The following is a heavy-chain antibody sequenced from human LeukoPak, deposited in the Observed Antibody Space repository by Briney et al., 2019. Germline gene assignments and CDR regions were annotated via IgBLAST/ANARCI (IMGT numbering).Heavy chain of an antibody. Sequence: SVKVSCKTSGGTFSSYAISWVRQAPGQGLEWMGGIIPIFGTANYAQRFQGRVTITADESTSTAYMELSSLRSEDTAVYYCASPSPHSARGDAFDIWGQGTMVTVSS. V-gene: IGHV1-69*13. CDR1: GGTFSSYA. J-gene: IGHJ3*02. CDR2: IIPIFGTA. CDR3: ASPSPHSARGDAFDI.